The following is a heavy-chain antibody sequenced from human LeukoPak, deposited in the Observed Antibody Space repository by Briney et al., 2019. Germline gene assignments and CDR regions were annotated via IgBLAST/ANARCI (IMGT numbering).Heavy chain of an antibody. CDR2: IYPSSGGT. D-gene: IGHD5-18*01. V-gene: IGHV1-2*02. CDR3: ATGRGYSYGFDY. CDR1: GYTFTGYY. J-gene: IGHJ4*02. Sequence: VASVTVSCKASGYTFTGYYMHWVRQAPGQGLEWMGWIYPSSGGTNYAQKFQGRVTVTRDTSISTAYMQLSRLRSDDTAVYYCATGRGYSYGFDYWGQGTLVTVSS.